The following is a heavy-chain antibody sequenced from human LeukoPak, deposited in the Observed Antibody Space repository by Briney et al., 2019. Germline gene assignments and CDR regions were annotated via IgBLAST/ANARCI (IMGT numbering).Heavy chain of an antibody. Sequence: GGSLRLSCTASRFTFSWMSWVRQAPGKGLEWVAKIKQDGSEKYYVDSVKGRFTISRDNAKNSLYLQMNSLRAEDTAVYYCARDRCSGGSCAGYDAFDIWGQGTMVTVSS. V-gene: IGHV3-7*01. CDR1: RFTFSW. D-gene: IGHD2-15*01. CDR3: ARDRCSGGSCAGYDAFDI. CDR2: IKQDGSEK. J-gene: IGHJ3*02.